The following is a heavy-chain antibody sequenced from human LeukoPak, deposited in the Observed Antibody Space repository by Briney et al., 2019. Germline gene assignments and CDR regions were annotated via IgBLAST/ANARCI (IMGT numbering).Heavy chain of an antibody. CDR2: IIPILGIA. CDR1: GGTFSSYA. CDR3: ASSSYGSYNWFDP. D-gene: IGHD5-18*01. Sequence: ASVKVSCKASGGTFSSYAISWVRQAPGQGLEWMGRIIPILGIADYAQKFQGRVTITADKSTSTAYMELSSLRSEDTAVYYCASSSYGSYNWFDPWGQGTLVTVSS. V-gene: IGHV1-69*04. J-gene: IGHJ5*02.